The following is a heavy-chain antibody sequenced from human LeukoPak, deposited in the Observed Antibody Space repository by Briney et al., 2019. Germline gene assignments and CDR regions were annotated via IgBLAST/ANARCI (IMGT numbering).Heavy chain of an antibody. J-gene: IGHJ4*02. CDR3: ARVRRTKNYFDY. CDR2: IYYSGST. Sequence: PSETLSLTCTVAGGSINNYYWSWIRQPPGKGLEWIGYIYYSGSTNYNPSLKSRVTISVDTSKNQFSLKLSSVTAADTAVYYCARVRRTKNYFDYWGQGTLVTVSS. V-gene: IGHV4-59*01. D-gene: IGHD2-8*01. CDR1: GGSINNYY.